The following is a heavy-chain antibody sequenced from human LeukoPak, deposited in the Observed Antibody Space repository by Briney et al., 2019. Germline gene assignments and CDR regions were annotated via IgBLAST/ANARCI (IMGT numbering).Heavy chain of an antibody. V-gene: IGHV4-34*01. CDR3: ALSGCSSTSCFTFDP. CDR1: GGSFSGYY. D-gene: IGHD2-2*01. J-gene: IGHJ5*02. CDR2: INHSGST. Sequence: SETLSLTCAVYGGSFSGYYWSWLRQPPGKGLEWIGEINHSGSTNYNPSLKSRVTISVDTSKNQFSLKLSSVTAADTAVYYCALSGCSSTSCFTFDPWGQGTLVTVSS.